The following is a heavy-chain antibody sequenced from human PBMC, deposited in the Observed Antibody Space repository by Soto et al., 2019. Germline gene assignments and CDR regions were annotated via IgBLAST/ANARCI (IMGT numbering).Heavy chain of an antibody. CDR3: AGNLPKALPSYYYYGMDV. D-gene: IGHD1-7*01. V-gene: IGHV1-18*01. CDR1: GYTFTTYG. Sequence: QVQLVQSGAEVKKPGASVKVSCKASGYTFTTYGLTWGRQAPGQGLDGMGWIGVYNGKTNYAQKPQGRSTMTTDTSTSTAYMELRSLRSDDTAVYYCAGNLPKALPSYYYYGMDVWGQGTTVTVSS. CDR2: IGVYNGKT. J-gene: IGHJ6*02.